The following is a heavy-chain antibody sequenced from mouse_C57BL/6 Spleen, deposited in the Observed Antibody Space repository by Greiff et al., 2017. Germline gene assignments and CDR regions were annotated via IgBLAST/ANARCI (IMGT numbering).Heavy chain of an antibody. CDR1: GYTFTSYW. J-gene: IGHJ1*03. CDR2: IDPSDSYT. V-gene: IGHV1-59*01. CDR3: ARLLRHWYFDV. Sequence: VQLHQPGAELVRPGTSVKLSCKASGYTFTSYWMHWVKQRPGQGLEWIGVIDPSDSYTNYNQKFKGKATLTVDTSSSTAYMQLSSLTSEDSAVYYCARLLRHWYFDVWGTGTTVTVSS. D-gene: IGHD1-1*01.